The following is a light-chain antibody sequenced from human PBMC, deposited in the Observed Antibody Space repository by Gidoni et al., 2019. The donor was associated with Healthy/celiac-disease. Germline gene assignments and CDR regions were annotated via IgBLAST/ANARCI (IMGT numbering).Light chain of an antibody. CDR1: QDISNF. V-gene: IGKV1-27*01. CDR2: AAF. J-gene: IGKJ4*01. Sequence: DIQMTQSPSSLSASVGDRVTITCRAGQDISNFLAWYQQKPGKVPKLLIYAAFTLQSGVPPRFSGSGSGTDFTLTISSLQPEDVATYYCQNYNSAPLTFGGGTKVEIK. CDR3: QNYNSAPLT.